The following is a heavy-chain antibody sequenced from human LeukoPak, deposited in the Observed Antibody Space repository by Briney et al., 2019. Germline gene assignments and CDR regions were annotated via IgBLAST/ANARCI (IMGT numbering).Heavy chain of an antibody. J-gene: IGHJ4*02. CDR1: GFILSSYW. CDR3: TTEEYSSSYTNFDY. CDR2: IKSKTAGGTT. V-gene: IGHV3-15*01. Sequence: GGSLRLSCAASGFILSSYWMSWVRQAPGKGLEWIGRIKSKTAGGTTDFAAPVKGRFSISRDDSKNTLYLQMNSLKTEDTAVYYCTTEEYSSSYTNFDYWGQGTLVTVSS. D-gene: IGHD6-6*01.